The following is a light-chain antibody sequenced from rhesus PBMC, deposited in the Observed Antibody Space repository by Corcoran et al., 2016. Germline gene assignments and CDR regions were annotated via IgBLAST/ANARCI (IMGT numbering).Light chain of an antibody. CDR1: QSFSSY. CDR2: GAS. J-gene: IGKJ2*01. Sequence: EIVMTQSPATLSLSPGERATLSCRASQSFSSYVAWYQQKPEQAPRLLIHGASSRATGIPDRFSGSGSGKDFTLIISSLEPEDVGVYSCQQYNNWNSFGQGTKVEIK. V-gene: IGKV3S9*01. CDR3: QQYNNWNS.